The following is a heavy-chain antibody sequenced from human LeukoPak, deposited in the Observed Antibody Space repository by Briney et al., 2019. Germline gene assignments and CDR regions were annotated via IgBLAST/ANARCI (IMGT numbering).Heavy chain of an antibody. CDR1: GGSISSYY. CDR3: ASHTVTTPYGMDV. CDR2: IYYSGST. D-gene: IGHD4-17*01. Sequence: SETLSLTCTVSGGSISSYYWSWIRQPPGKRLEWIGYIYYSGSTNYNPSLKSRVTISVDTSKNQFSLKLSSVTAADTAVYYCASHTVTTPYGMDVWGQGTTVTVSS. V-gene: IGHV4-59*12. J-gene: IGHJ6*02.